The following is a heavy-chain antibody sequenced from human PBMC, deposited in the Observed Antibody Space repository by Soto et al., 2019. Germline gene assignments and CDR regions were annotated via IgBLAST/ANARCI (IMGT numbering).Heavy chain of an antibody. J-gene: IGHJ5*02. V-gene: IGHV2-5*02. CDR3: SHCSLNDDYIYWFDP. D-gene: IGHD4-17*01. Sequence: QITLKESGPTLEKPTQTLTLTCTFSGFSLSTSGVGVGWIRQPPGKALEWLALIYWDDDKRYSPSLKSRLTITKDTSKNHVVLTMTNMDPVDTATYYCSHCSLNDDYIYWFDPWGQGTLVTVSS. CDR2: IYWDDDK. CDR1: GFSLSTSGVG.